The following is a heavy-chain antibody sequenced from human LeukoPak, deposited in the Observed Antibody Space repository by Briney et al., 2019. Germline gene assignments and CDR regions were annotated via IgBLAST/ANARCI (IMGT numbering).Heavy chain of an antibody. J-gene: IGHJ4*02. CDR2: ISGSGGST. CDR3: AKGTLYSSSSGYFDY. CDR1: GFIFSSHA. V-gene: IGHV3-23*01. D-gene: IGHD6-6*01. Sequence: GGSLRLSCAASGFIFSSHAMNWVRQAPGKGLEWVSAISGSGGSTYYADSVKGRFTISRDNSKNTLYLQMNSLRAEDTAVYYCAKGTLYSSSSGYFDYWGQGTLVTVSS.